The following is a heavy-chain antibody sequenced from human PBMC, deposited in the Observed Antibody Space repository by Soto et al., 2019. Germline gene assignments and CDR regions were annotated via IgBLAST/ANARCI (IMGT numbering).Heavy chain of an antibody. CDR1: GYSFTSYW. CDR2: IDPSDSYT. J-gene: IGHJ6*02. Sequence: PGESQKISSKGSGYSFTSYWSSWVRQMPGKGLEWMGRIDPSDSYTNYSPSFQGHVTISADKSISTAYLQWSSLKASDTAMYYCARFGDCSGGSCNSYYYYYGMDVWGQGTTVTVS. D-gene: IGHD2-15*01. CDR3: ARFGDCSGGSCNSYYYYYGMDV. V-gene: IGHV5-10-1*01.